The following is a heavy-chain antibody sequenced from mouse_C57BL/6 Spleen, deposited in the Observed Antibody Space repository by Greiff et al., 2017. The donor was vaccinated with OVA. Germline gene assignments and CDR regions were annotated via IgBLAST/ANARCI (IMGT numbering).Heavy chain of an antibody. V-gene: IGHV5-16*01. CDR2: INYDGSST. Sequence: EVNVVESEGGLVQPGSSMKLSCTASGFTFSDYYMAWVRQVPEKGLEWVANINYDGSSTYYLDSLKSRFIISRDNAKNILYLQMSSLKSEDTATYYCARGNSGYFDVWGTGTTVTVSS. CDR1: GFTFSDYY. CDR3: ARGNSGYFDV. J-gene: IGHJ1*03.